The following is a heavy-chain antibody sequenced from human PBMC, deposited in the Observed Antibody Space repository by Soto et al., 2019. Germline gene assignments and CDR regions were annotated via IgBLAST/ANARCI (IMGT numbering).Heavy chain of an antibody. Sequence: GGSLRLSCAASGFTFSSSIMSWVRQAPGQGLEWVSTFGGTSGNTYYADSVKGRFTISRDNPKNTLYLQMNSLRAEDTAVYYCAKRGHYFFDSWGQGTLVTVSS. J-gene: IGHJ4*02. V-gene: IGHV3-23*01. CDR1: GFTFSSSI. CDR3: AKRGHYFFDS. CDR2: FGGTSGNT. D-gene: IGHD3-3*01.